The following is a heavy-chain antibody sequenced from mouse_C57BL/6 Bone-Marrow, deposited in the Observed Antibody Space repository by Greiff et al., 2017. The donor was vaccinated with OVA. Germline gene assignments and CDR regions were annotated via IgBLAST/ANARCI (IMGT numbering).Heavy chain of an antibody. J-gene: IGHJ2*01. Sequence: QVQLQQPGAELVKPGASVKLSCKASGYTFTSYWMQWVKQRPGQGLEWIGEIDPSDSYTNYNQKFKGKATITADTSSNTAYLQLSSLTSEDTAVYYCTTAISDYWGQGTTLTVSS. CDR3: TTAISDY. CDR1: GYTFTSYW. V-gene: IGHV1-50*01. D-gene: IGHD1-2*01. CDR2: IDPSDSYT.